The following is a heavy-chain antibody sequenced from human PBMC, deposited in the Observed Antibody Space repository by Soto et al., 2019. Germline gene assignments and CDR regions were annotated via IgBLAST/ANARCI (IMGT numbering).Heavy chain of an antibody. J-gene: IGHJ4*01. CDR1: GFILSNAW. V-gene: IGHV3-15*07. CDR3: TTDSYMTNIIVRFDY. CDR2: VKSKTDGGTT. Sequence: EVHLVESGGGLVQPGGSLRLSCAASGFILSNAWINWVRQAPGKGLEWVGRVKSKTDGGTTDFAAPVKGRFAISRDDSKNMVYLEMNSLKTEDTAIYYCTTDSYMTNIIVRFDYWGHGTLVTVSS. D-gene: IGHD4-17*01.